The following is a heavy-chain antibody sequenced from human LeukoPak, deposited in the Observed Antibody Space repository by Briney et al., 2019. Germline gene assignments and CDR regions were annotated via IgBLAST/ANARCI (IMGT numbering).Heavy chain of an antibody. CDR1: GASVSSHF. Sequence: PSETLSLTCGVSGASVSSHFWSWIRQTPGMGLEWVGYISNRGSTGYNPSLRSRVTISVDAPKNEVFLNLRSVSAADTAVYYCAKDVSGTYFAFDVWGQGRTV. D-gene: IGHD1-26*01. CDR3: AKDVSGTYFAFDV. CDR2: ISNRGST. J-gene: IGHJ3*01. V-gene: IGHV4-59*02.